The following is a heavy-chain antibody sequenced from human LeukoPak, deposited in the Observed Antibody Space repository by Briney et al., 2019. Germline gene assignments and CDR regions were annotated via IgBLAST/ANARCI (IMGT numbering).Heavy chain of an antibody. Sequence: GGSLRLSCVASGFSFSAYIMHWVRQAPGKGLEYVSAIRSDGSSTFYPNSVKGRFTISRDNSKSTLNLQMGSLRAEDTAVYYCTRRYGGHSGWAGYHDSWGQGTLVTVSS. CDR1: GFSFSAYI. CDR3: TRRYGGHSGWAGYHDS. CDR2: IRSDGSST. D-gene: IGHD6-19*01. J-gene: IGHJ4*02. V-gene: IGHV3-64*01.